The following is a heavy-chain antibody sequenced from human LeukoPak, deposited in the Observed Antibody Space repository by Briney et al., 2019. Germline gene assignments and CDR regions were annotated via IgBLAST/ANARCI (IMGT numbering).Heavy chain of an antibody. J-gene: IGHJ6*03. CDR1: GFTFSGYG. Sequence: GGSLRLSCAASGFTFSGYGMNWVRQAPGKGLEWVSYISSSSTTIYHADSVQGRFTISRDNAKNSLSLQMNSLRAEDTAVYYCARGQHSSSPPGDYYYYYMDVWGKGTTVTVSS. CDR2: ISSSSTTI. V-gene: IGHV3-48*04. D-gene: IGHD6-13*01. CDR3: ARGQHSSSPPGDYYYYYMDV.